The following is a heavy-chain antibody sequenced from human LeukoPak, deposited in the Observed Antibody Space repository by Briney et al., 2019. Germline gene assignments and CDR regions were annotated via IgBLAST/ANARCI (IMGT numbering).Heavy chain of an antibody. CDR1: GFTVSSNS. CDR2: INSGGST. V-gene: IGHV3-53*01. Sequence: SVPLSCAASGFTVSSNSMSWVRQAPGKGREWVSFINSGGSTYYEDAVRHCLAISRDNSKKTLYLQMNSRRAEDTAVYYCARELAEAAPGAFDIWG. J-gene: IGHJ3*02. CDR3: ARELAEAAPGAFDI. D-gene: IGHD6-19*01.